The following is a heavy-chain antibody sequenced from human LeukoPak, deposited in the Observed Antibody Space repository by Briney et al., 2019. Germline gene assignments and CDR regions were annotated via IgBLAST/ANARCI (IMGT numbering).Heavy chain of an antibody. D-gene: IGHD3-3*01. CDR3: VRVPYFFAAGDY. Sequence: GGSLRLSCAASDFSLSDYDVDWVRQTPGKGLEWVGRMRKKSHSYTTDYAASVKGRFTLSRDDSKNSLYLQMSSLKTEDTAMYYCVRVPYFFAAGDYWGQGTLVTVSS. V-gene: IGHV3-72*01. CDR2: MRKKSHSYTT. J-gene: IGHJ4*02. CDR1: DFSLSDYD.